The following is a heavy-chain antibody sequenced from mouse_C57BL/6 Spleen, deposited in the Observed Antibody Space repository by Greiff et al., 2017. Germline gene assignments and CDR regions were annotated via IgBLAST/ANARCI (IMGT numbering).Heavy chain of an antibody. D-gene: IGHD4-1*01. CDR2: IHPNSGST. CDR1: GYTFTSYW. CDR3: ARCVDWYYFDY. Sequence: QVQLQQPGAELVKPGASVKLSCKASGYTFTSYWMHWVKQRPGQGLEWIGMIHPNSGSTNYNEKFKSKATLTVDKSSSTAYMQLSSLTSEDSAVYYCARCVDWYYFDYWGQGTTLTVSS. J-gene: IGHJ2*01. V-gene: IGHV1-64*01.